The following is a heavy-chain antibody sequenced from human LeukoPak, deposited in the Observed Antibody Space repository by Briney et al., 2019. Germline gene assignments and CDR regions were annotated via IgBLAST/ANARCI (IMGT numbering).Heavy chain of an antibody. CDR3: ARVSWWFDP. CDR2: INHSGST. V-gene: IGHV4-34*01. Sequence: SSETLSLTCAVYGGSFSGYYWSWIRQPPGKGLEWIGEINHSGSTNYNPSLKSRVTISVDTSKNQFSLKLSSVTAADTAVYYCARVSWWFDPWGQGTLVTVSS. J-gene: IGHJ5*02. CDR1: GGSFSGYY.